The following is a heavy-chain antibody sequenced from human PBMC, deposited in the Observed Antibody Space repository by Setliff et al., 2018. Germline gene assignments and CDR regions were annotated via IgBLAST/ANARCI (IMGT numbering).Heavy chain of an antibody. CDR2: IFHSGST. V-gene: IGHV4-34*12. J-gene: IGHJ5*02. CDR1: GDSFSDYY. D-gene: IGHD3-9*01. Sequence: PSETLSLTCAVYGDSFSDYYWSWIRQPPGKGLEWIGNIFHSGSTYYNPTLNSRVTMSVDTSKNQFSLKVTSVTAADTAIYSCARDPHLTGGLDRWGQGTLVTV. CDR3: ARDPHLTGGLDR.